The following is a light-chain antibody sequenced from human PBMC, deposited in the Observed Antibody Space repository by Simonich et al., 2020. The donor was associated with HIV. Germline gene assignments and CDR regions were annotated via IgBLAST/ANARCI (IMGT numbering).Light chain of an antibody. J-gene: IGKJ2*01. CDR3: QQYYSTPYT. CDR1: QSVLYSSNNKNY. V-gene: IGKV4-1*01. CDR2: WAP. Sequence: DIVMTQSPYSLAVSLGERSPINCKSSQSVLYSSNNKNYLAWYQQKPGQPPKRLIYWAPTRESGVPDRFSGSGSGTDFTLTISSLQAEDVAVYYCQQYYSTPYTFGQGTKLEIK.